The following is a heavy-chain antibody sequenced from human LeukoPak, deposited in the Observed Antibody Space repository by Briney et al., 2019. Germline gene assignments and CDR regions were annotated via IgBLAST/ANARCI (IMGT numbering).Heavy chain of an antibody. Sequence: SQTLSLTCTVSGASIRSGDYYWSWIRQPPGKGLEWIGYIYDSGSTYYNPSLKSRITISVDTSENRSSLKLSSVTATDTAVYYCARDCSGGSCYGAFDIWGQGTMVTVSS. CDR1: GASIRSGDYY. V-gene: IGHV4-30-4*01. D-gene: IGHD2-15*01. CDR3: ARDCSGGSCYGAFDI. J-gene: IGHJ3*02. CDR2: IYDSGST.